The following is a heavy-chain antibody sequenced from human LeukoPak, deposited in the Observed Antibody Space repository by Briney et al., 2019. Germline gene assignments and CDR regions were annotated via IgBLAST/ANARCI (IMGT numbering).Heavy chain of an antibody. J-gene: IGHJ4*02. V-gene: IGHV1-2*02. Sequence: ASVKVSCKASGGTFSNYAISWVRQAPGQGLEWMGWINPNSGGTNYAQKFQGRVTMTRDTSISTAYMELSRLRSDDTAVYYCARDWNVDYFDYWGQGTLVTVSS. CDR1: GGTFSNYA. CDR2: INPNSGGT. CDR3: ARDWNVDYFDY. D-gene: IGHD1-1*01.